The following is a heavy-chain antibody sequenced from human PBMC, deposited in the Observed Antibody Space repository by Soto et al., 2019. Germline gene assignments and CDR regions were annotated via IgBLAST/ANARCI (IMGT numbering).Heavy chain of an antibody. V-gene: IGHV4-38-2*01. J-gene: IGHJ6*02. Sequence: PSETLSLTCVVSGYSISRGYYWGWIRQSPGKGLEWLGSIYHGETYYNPSLMCRVTISADTSKNQFSLKLSSVTAADTAIYYCARGGDTMVRGVIIFYYYGMDVWGQGTTVTVSS. CDR2: IYHGET. CDR1: GYSISRGYY. D-gene: IGHD3-10*01. CDR3: ARGGDTMVRGVIIFYYYGMDV.